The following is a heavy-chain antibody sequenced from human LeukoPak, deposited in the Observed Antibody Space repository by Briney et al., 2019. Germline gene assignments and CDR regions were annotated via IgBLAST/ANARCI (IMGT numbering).Heavy chain of an antibody. CDR2: ISAYNGHT. J-gene: IGHJ4*02. CDR1: GYTFTSYG. D-gene: IGHD3-22*01. CDR3: ARDRSPYYESSGYYSPLGY. V-gene: IGHV1-18*01. Sequence: ASVKVSCKASGYTFTSYGISWVRQAPGQGLEWMGWISAYNGHTNYAQKLQGRVTMTTDTSTSTAYMELRSLRSDDTAVYYCARDRSPYYESSGYYSPLGYWGQGTLVTVSP.